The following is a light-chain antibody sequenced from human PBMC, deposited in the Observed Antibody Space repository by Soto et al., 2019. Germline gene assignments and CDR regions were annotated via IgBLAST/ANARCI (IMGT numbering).Light chain of an antibody. J-gene: IGKJ1*01. CDR3: QQSYSTPPWT. CDR1: QSVSKF. Sequence: DIHLTQSPSSLSASVGDRVTITCRAGQSVSKFLHWYQQNPGKPPKLLIYGASNLQRGVPSRFSGSGSGTDFTLTIAGLQLEDFATYFCQQSYSTPPWTFGQGTKVEIK. CDR2: GAS. V-gene: IGKV1-39*01.